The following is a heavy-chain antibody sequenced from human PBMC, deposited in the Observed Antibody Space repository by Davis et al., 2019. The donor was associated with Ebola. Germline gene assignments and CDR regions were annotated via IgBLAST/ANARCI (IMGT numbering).Heavy chain of an antibody. Sequence: GESLKISCSASGFTFSSYDMHWVRQAPGKGLEWVAVVSYDGSDTYYGDSVKGRFTISRDNSRNTVYLQMWSLTIEDTAVYYCAGKDYYFDCWGQGTLVAVSS. CDR3: AGKDYYFDC. CDR1: GFTFSSYD. J-gene: IGHJ4*02. CDR2: VSYDGSDT. V-gene: IGHV3-30*03.